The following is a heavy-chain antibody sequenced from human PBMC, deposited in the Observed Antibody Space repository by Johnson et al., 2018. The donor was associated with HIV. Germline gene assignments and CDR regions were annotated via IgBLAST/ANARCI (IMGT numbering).Heavy chain of an antibody. Sequence: QVQLVESGGGVVQPGESLRLSCAASGFTFSHYGMHWVRQAPGKGLEWVAFIRYDGSNKYYADSVKGRLTISRDNSKNTLYLQRNSLRAEDTAVYYCAKGESSSSEPDAFDIWGQGTMVTVSS. J-gene: IGHJ3*02. D-gene: IGHD6-6*01. CDR3: AKGESSSSEPDAFDI. CDR1: GFTFSHYG. V-gene: IGHV3-30*02. CDR2: IRYDGSNK.